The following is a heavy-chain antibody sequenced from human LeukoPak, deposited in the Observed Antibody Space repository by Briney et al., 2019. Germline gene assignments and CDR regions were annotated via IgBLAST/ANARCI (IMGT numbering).Heavy chain of an antibody. D-gene: IGHD3-22*01. CDR3: ASLYDSSGYYLENWFDP. CDR2: IKQDGSEK. V-gene: IGHV3-7*01. J-gene: IGHJ5*02. CDR1: GFTFSNYW. Sequence: PGGSLRLSCAASGFTFSNYWMSWVRQAPGKGLEWVANIKQDGSEKYYVDSVKGRFTISRDNAKNSLYLQMNGLRAEDTAVYYCASLYDSSGYYLENWFDPWGQGTLVTVSS.